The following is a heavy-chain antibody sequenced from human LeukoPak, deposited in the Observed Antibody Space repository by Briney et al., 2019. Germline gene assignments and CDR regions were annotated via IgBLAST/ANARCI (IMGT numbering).Heavy chain of an antibody. Sequence: GASVKVSCKASGYTFTGYYMHWVRQAPGQGLEWMRWINPNSGGTNYAQKFQGRVTMTRDTSISTAYMELSRLRSDDTAVYYCVRPPMVRGVLVPWGQGTLVTVSS. D-gene: IGHD3-10*01. CDR3: VRPPMVRGVLVP. CDR1: GYTFTGYY. CDR2: INPNSGGT. V-gene: IGHV1-2*02. J-gene: IGHJ5*02.